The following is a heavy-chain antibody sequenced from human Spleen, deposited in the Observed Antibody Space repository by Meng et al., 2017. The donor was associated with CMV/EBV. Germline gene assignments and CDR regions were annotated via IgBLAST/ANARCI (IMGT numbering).Heavy chain of an antibody. V-gene: IGHV3-30-3*01. CDR1: GFPSSSCA. CDR3: ATKGDY. Sequence: LRCSCAAYGFPSSSCAMHWVRQAPGQGLEWVAVISYDGSNKYYADSVKGRFTISRDNSKNTLYLQMNSLRAEDTAVYYCATKGDYWGQGTLVTVSS. CDR2: ISYDGSNK. J-gene: IGHJ4*02.